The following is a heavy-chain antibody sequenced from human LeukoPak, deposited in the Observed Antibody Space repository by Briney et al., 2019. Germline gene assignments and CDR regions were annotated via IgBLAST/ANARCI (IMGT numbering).Heavy chain of an antibody. J-gene: IGHJ6*02. CDR1: GGSFSGYY. CDR3: ARVVATIKGIFYYYYGMDV. CDR2: INHSGST. V-gene: IGHV4-34*01. Sequence: SETLSLTCAVYGGSFSGYYWSWIRQPPGKGLEWIGEINHSGSTNYNPSLKSRVTISVDTSKNQFSLKLSFVTAADTAVYYCARVVATIKGIFYYYYGMDVWGQGTTVTVSS. D-gene: IGHD5-12*01.